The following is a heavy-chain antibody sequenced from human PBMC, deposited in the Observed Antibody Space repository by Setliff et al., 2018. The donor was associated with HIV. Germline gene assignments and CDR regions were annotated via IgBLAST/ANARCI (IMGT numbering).Heavy chain of an antibody. J-gene: IGHJ6*02. V-gene: IGHV1-8*02. CDR2: ISAYSGNT. D-gene: IGHD3-22*01. Sequence: ASVKVSCKASGYTFTSYGISWVRQAPGQGLEWMGWISAYSGNTGYAQKFQGRVTMTRNTSTSTAYMELSSLRSEDTAVYYCAAVRYYYDSSGYPYYYYGMDVWGQGTTVTVSS. CDR1: GYTFTSYG. CDR3: AAVRYYYDSSGYPYYYYGMDV.